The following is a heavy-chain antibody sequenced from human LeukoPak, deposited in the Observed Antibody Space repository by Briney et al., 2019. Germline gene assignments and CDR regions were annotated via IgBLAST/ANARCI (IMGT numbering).Heavy chain of an antibody. V-gene: IGHV3-30*02. J-gene: IGHJ3*02. Sequence: GGSLRLSCAVSGFTFSSYGMHWVRQAPGKGLEWVAFIRYDGSNKYYADSVKGRFTISRDNSKNTLYLQMNSLRAEDTAVYYCAKDHRDAFDIWGQGTMVTVSS. CDR1: GFTFSSYG. CDR3: AKDHRDAFDI. CDR2: IRYDGSNK.